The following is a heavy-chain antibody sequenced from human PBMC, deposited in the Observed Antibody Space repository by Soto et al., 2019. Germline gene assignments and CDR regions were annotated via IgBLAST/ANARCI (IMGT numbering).Heavy chain of an antibody. V-gene: IGHV4-61*01. CDR2: IYYSGST. J-gene: IGHJ5*02. Sequence: PSETLSLTCTVSGGSVSSGSYYWSWIRQPPGKGLEWIGYIYYSGSTNYNPSLKSRVTISVDTSKNQFSLKLSSVTAADTAVYYCARHLGDYYGSGSYSYWFDPWGQGTLVTVSS. CDR1: GGSVSSGSYY. D-gene: IGHD3-10*01. CDR3: ARHLGDYYGSGSYSYWFDP.